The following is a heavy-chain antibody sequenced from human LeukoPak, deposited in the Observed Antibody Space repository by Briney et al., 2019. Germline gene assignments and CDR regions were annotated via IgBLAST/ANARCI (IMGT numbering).Heavy chain of an antibody. CDR1: GGSISSSSYY. D-gene: IGHD2-2*01. CDR3: ARRASRSIVVVPAAIRFDY. CDR2: IYYSGST. Sequence: SETLSLTCTVSGGSISSSSYYWGWIRQPPGKGLEWIGSIYYSGSTYYNPSLKSRVTISVDTSKNQFSLKLSSVTAADTAVYYCARRASRSIVVVPAAIRFDYWGQGTLVTVSS. V-gene: IGHV4-39*07. J-gene: IGHJ4*02.